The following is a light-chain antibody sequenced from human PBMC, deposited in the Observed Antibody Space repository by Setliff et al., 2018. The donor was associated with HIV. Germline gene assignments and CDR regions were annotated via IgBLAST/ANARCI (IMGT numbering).Light chain of an antibody. V-gene: IGLV2-8*01. Sequence: QSALAQPPSASGSPGQSVTISCTGTSSDVGAYNYVSWYQQHPGKAPKLMIYEVNKRPSGVPDRFSGSKSGNTASLTVSGLQAEDEADYYGTSYAGSNNFVVFGGGTKVTVL. J-gene: IGLJ2*01. CDR3: TSYAGSNNFVV. CDR2: EVN. CDR1: SSDVGAYNY.